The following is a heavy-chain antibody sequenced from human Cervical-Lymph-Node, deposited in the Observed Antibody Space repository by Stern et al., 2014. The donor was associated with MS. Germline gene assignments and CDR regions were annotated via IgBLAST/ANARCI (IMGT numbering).Heavy chain of an antibody. CDR2: TYYMSKWYN. V-gene: IGHV6-1*01. J-gene: IGHJ3*02. CDR1: GDSVSSNGVA. CDR3: VRGRVSAFDI. Sequence: QLGQSGPGLVKPSQTLSLTCAISGDSVSSNGVAWNWIRQSPSRGLEWLGRTYYMSKWYNDYAVSVKSRITINPDTSKNQFSLQLSSVTPEDTAVYYCVRGRVSAFDIWGQGTTVTVSS.